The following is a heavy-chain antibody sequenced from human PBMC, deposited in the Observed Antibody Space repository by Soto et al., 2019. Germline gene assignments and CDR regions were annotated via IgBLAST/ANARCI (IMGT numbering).Heavy chain of an antibody. D-gene: IGHD2-2*01. CDR1: GFTFSSYS. V-gene: IGHV3-21*01. CDR2: ISSSSSYI. CDR3: ARDCSRTSCYELYYGMAV. Sequence: EVQLVESGGGLVKPGGSLRLSCAASGFTFSSYSMNWVRQAPGKGLEWVSSISSSSSYIYYADSVKGRFTISRDNAKNSLYLQMKSLRDEDTAVYYCARDCSRTSCYELYYGMAVWGQGPTVTVYS. J-gene: IGHJ6*02.